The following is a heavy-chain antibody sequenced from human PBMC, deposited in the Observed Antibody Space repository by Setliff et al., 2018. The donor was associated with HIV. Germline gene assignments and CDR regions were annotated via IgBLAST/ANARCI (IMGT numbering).Heavy chain of an antibody. CDR2: ISSSGNSI. J-gene: IGHJ6*03. CDR1: GSTFSSYE. Sequence: GGSLRLSCAASGSTFSSYEMNWVRQAPGKGLEWISYISSSGNSIYYADSGKGRFTISRDNAKNSLYMQMNGLRAEDTAVYYCARGARGPYNYYYMDVWGKGTTVTVS. D-gene: IGHD3-16*01. V-gene: IGHV3-48*03. CDR3: ARGARGPYNYYYMDV.